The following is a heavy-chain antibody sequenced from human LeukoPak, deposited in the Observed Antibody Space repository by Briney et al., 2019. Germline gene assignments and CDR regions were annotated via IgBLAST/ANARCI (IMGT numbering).Heavy chain of an antibody. CDR1: GFTFSSYW. V-gene: IGHV3-74*01. J-gene: IGHJ4*02. Sequence: GGSLRLSRAASGFTFSSYWMHWVRQAPGKGLVWVSRISDGGSTTTYADSVKGRFTISRDNAKNTLYLQMNSLRAEDTAVYYCAKAELVGAAGAVGYWGQGTLVTVSS. CDR3: AKAELVGAAGAVGY. CDR2: ISDGGSTT. D-gene: IGHD2-15*01.